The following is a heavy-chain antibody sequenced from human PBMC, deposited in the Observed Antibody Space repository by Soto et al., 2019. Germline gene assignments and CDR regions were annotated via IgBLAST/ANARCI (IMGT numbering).Heavy chain of an antibody. V-gene: IGHV3-23*01. CDR1: GFTFNTYA. D-gene: IGHD6-19*01. Sequence: EVQLLESGGGLVQPGGSLRLSCAASGFTFNTYAMSWVRQAPGKGLEWVSAISDSGGRTYYADSVKGRFTISRDNSKNTLYLQMNSLRAEDTAAYFCAKELVNSGWTYFDCWGQGTLVTVSS. CDR2: ISDSGGRT. CDR3: AKELVNSGWTYFDC. J-gene: IGHJ4*02.